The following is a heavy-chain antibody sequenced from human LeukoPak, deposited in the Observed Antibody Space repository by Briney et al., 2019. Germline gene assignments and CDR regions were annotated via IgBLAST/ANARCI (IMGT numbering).Heavy chain of an antibody. CDR2: MCDSVST. CDR3: ARVGSSTQLKKGHFDY. CDR1: GGAISSDD. D-gene: IGHD6-13*01. Sequence: LGTLCLTRAVSGGAISSDDWSWIGEPAGKGRGGSGDMCDSVSTNSNPSLNRRVPITVDTSTNQFPLKLSSVTAADTAAYYCARVGSSTQLKKGHFDYWGQGTLVTVSS. J-gene: IGHJ4*02. V-gene: IGHV4-59*01.